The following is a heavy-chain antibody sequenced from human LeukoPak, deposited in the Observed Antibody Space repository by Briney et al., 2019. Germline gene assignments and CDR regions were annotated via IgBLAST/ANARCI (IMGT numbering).Heavy chain of an antibody. CDR3: ASPAGIAAAAGGDAFDI. V-gene: IGHV4-34*01. CDR1: GGSFSGYY. D-gene: IGHD6-13*01. CDR2: INHSGST. Sequence: PSETLSLTCAVYGGSFSGYYWSWIRQPPGKGLEWIGEINHSGSTNYNPSLKSRVTISVDTSKNQFPRKLSSVTAADTAVYYGASPAGIAAAAGGDAFDIWGQGTMVTVSS. J-gene: IGHJ3*02.